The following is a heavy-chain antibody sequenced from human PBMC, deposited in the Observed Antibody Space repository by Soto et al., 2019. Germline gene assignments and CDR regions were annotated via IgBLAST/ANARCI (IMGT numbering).Heavy chain of an antibody. V-gene: IGHV1-3*01. CDR2: INGGHGNT. CDR1: GYTFTTYG. D-gene: IGHD6-19*01. CDR3: AREAGPGSSGWDQSNIYYYYGMDV. Sequence: QVQLVQSGAEVKKPGASVKVSCKASGYTFTTYGMHWVRQAPGQRLEWMGWINGGHGNTKYSQKFQGRVTITRDTSASTADMELSSLRSEDTAVYYCAREAGPGSSGWDQSNIYYYYGMDVWGQGTTVTVSS. J-gene: IGHJ6*02.